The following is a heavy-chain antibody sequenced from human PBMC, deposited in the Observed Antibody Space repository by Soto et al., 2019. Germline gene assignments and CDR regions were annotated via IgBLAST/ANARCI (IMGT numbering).Heavy chain of an antibody. D-gene: IGHD5-12*01. J-gene: IGHJ6*02. CDR1: GGTFSSYA. Sequence: SVKVSCKASGGTFSSYAISWVRQAPGQGLEWMGGIIPIFGTANYAQKFQGRVTITADESTSTAYMELSSLRSEDTAVYYCARGRVVDSGYDYVTSYYYYYGMDVWGQGTTVTVSS. CDR3: ARGRVVDSGYDYVTSYYYYYGMDV. CDR2: IIPIFGTA. V-gene: IGHV1-69*13.